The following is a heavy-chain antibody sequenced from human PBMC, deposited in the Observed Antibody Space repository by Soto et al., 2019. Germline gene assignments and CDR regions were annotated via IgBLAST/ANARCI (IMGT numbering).Heavy chain of an antibody. V-gene: IGHV4-59*12. CDR2: IYYSGST. D-gene: IGHD2-8*01. CDR1: GGSISSYY. J-gene: IGHJ6*03. Sequence: SETLSLTCTVSGGSISSYYWSWIRQPPGKGLEWIGEIYYSGSTNYNPSLKSRVTISVDTSKNQFSLKLSSVTAADTAVYYCARMVARYYYYYMDVWGKGTTVTVSS. CDR3: ARMVARYYYYYMDV.